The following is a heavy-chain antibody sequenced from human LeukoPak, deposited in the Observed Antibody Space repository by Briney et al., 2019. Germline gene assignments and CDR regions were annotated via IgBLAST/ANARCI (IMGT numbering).Heavy chain of an antibody. V-gene: IGHV3-13*01. D-gene: IGHD2-15*01. J-gene: IGHJ4*02. CDR3: ARDACSAGRCYHDY. CDR2: IGPTADT. CDR1: GFTFSRYD. Sequence: GGSLRLSCTASGFTFSRYDMHWVRQATGKGLEWVSAIGPTADTYYADSVRGRFTISRENAKNSLYLQMNNLRPGDTGVYYCARDACSAGRCYHDYWGQGTLVTVSS.